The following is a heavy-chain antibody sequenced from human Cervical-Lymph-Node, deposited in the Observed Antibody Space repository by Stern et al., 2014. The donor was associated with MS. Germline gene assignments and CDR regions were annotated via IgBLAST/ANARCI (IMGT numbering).Heavy chain of an antibody. CDR1: GFTFSDHY. D-gene: IGHD5-18*01. CDR2: TRNRANSYTT. J-gene: IGHJ4*02. CDR3: ASERTHGLRGYSYEVY. V-gene: IGHV3-72*01. Sequence: VQLVQSGGGLVQPGGSLRLSCAASGFTFSDHYMDWVRQAPGKGLEWVGRTRNRANSYTTEYAASVKDRFTISREDSKNSLYLQMNSLRVEDTAVYYCASERTHGLRGYSYEVYWGQGTLVTVSS.